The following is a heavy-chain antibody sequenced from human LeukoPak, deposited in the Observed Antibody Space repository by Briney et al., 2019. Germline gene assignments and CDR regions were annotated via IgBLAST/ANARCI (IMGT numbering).Heavy chain of an antibody. CDR1: NYTFNDYD. D-gene: IGHD4-17*01. J-gene: IGHJ4*02. V-gene: IGHV1-18*01. CDR3: AREDDRSFGAYDC. CDR2: VSKYTGSA. Sequence: ASVKVSCKASNYTFNDYDVTWVRQAPGQGLEWMGWVSKYTGSADYAPKFQGRVSMTTDTSTRTAYMELRGLRPDDTAVYFCAREDDRSFGAYDCWGQGTLVTVS.